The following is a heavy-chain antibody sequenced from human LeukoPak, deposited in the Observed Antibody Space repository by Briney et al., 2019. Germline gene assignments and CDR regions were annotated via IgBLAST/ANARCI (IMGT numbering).Heavy chain of an antibody. J-gene: IGHJ4*02. CDR3: ARDPGYSYGFDY. CDR1: GFTFSSYE. CDR2: ISSGGSTI. V-gene: IGHV3-48*03. Sequence: GGSLRLSCAASGFTFSSYEMNWVRQAPGKGLEWVSYISSGGSTIYYADSVKGRFTISRDNAKNSLYLQMNSLRAEDTAVYYCARDPGYSYGFDYWGQGTLVTVSS. D-gene: IGHD5-18*01.